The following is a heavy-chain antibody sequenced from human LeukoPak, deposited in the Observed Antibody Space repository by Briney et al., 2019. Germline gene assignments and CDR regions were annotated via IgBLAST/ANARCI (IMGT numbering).Heavy chain of an antibody. CDR2: INHSGST. Sequence: SETLSLTCTVSGDSVSSSSYYWGWIRQPPGKGLEWIGEINHSGSTNYNPSLKSRVTISVDTSKNQFSLKLSSVTAADTAVYYCARAARYYYYGMDVWGQGTTVTVSS. D-gene: IGHD6-6*01. V-gene: IGHV4-39*07. CDR1: GDSVSSSSYY. J-gene: IGHJ6*02. CDR3: ARAARYYYYGMDV.